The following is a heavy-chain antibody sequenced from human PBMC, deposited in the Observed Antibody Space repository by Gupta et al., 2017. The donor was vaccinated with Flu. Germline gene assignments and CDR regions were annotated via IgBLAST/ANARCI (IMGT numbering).Heavy chain of an antibody. CDR2: IYYSGST. J-gene: IGHJ5*02. CDR3: ARGFCSGGTCYSGGHNWFDP. Sequence: KGLEWIGHIYYSGSTYYSPSLKSRVTMSVDTSKNQFSLKLSAVTAADTAVYYCARGFCSGGTCYSGGHNWFDPWGQGTLITVSS. D-gene: IGHD2-15*01. V-gene: IGHV4-31*02.